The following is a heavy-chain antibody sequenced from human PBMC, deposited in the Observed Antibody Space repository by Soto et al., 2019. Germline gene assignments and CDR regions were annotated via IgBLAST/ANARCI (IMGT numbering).Heavy chain of an antibody. CDR3: AKDRGYGSGRYRHLDH. V-gene: IGHV3-30-3*01. Sequence: GGSLRLSCTASGFFISSFAMHWVRQAPGKGLEWVALISYDGGNKYHADSVTGRFTISRDNSKNTLYLQMNSLRSEDTAVYYCAKDRGYGSGRYRHLDHWGQGTLVTVSS. D-gene: IGHD3-10*01. CDR2: ISYDGGNK. J-gene: IGHJ4*02. CDR1: GFFISSFA.